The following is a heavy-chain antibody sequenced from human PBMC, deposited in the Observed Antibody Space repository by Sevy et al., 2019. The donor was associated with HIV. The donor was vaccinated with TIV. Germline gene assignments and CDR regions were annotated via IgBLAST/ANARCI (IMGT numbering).Heavy chain of an antibody. J-gene: IGHJ4*02. D-gene: IGHD2-8*01. V-gene: IGHV3-23*01. CDR3: AREGCTRPHDY. CDR1: GFNFNIYS. Sequence: GGSLRLSCAVSGFNFNIYSMSWVRQAPGKGLEWVSTLSFACGKINYADSVKGRFIISRDDSKNTLYLQMNSLRADDTAVYFCAREGCTRPHDYWGQGTLVTVSS. CDR2: LSFACGKI.